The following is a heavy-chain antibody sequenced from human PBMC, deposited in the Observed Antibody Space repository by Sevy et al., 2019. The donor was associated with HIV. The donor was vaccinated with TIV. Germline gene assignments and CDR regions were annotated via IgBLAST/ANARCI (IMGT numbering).Heavy chain of an antibody. D-gene: IGHD6-19*01. CDR2: IYPVDSDT. Sequence: GESLKISCQGSGYRFTNFWIAWVRQTPEKGLEWMGIIYPVDSDTRYNPSFQGQVNISVDRSNATTYLQWDSLKSSDTATYYCARRIRYGELAGNFDYWGQGTLVTVSS. CDR3: ARRIRYGELAGNFDY. CDR1: GYRFTNFW. J-gene: IGHJ4*02. V-gene: IGHV5-51*01.